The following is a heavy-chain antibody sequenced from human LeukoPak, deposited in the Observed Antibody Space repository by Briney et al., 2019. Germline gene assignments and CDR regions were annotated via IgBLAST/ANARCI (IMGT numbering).Heavy chain of an antibody. CDR3: ARAAHYYGSGSYYYYYYYYMDV. CDR1: GYIFTSYD. Sequence: EASVKVSCKASGYIFTSYDINWVRQAPGQGLEWMGWMNPNSGNTGYAQKFQGRVTMTRNTSISTAYMELSSLRSEDTAVYYCARAAHYYGSGSYYYYYYYYMDVWGKGTTVTISS. CDR2: MNPNSGNT. D-gene: IGHD3-10*01. J-gene: IGHJ6*03. V-gene: IGHV1-8*01.